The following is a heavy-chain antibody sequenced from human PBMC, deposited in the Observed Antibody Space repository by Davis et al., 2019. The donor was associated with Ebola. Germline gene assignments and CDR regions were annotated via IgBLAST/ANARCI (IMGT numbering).Heavy chain of an antibody. CDR2: TYYRSKWFV. D-gene: IGHD3-22*01. V-gene: IGHV6-1*01. Sequence: QTLSLTCAISGDSVSSNSAAWNWIRQSPSRGLEWLGRTYYRSKWFVDYAASVKSRITINPDTSKNQFSLQLTSVTPEDTAVYYCARDPPYDQGYDYWGQGTLVTVSS. CDR1: GDSVSSNSAA. CDR3: ARDPPYDQGYDY. J-gene: IGHJ4*02.